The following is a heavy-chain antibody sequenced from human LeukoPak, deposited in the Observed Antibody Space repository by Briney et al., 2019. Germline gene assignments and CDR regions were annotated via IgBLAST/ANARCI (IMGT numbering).Heavy chain of an antibody. CDR3: AREPLLLWFGEYT. V-gene: IGHV4-34*01. CDR1: GGSFSGYY. J-gene: IGHJ4*02. CDR2: INHSGST. D-gene: IGHD3-10*01. Sequence: SETLSLTRAVYGGSFSGYYWSWIRQPPGKGLEWIGEINHSGSTNYNPSLKSRVTISVDTSKNQFSLKLSSVTAADTAVYYCAREPLLLWFGEYTWGQGTLVTVSS.